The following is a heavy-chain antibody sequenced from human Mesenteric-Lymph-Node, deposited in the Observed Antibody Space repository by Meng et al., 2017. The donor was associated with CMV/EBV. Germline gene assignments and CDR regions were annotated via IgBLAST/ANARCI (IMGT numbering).Heavy chain of an antibody. CDR1: GYTFTSYD. CDR2: INADSGGA. CDR3: ARGGVRGFSGYDSQFYYYGMDV. V-gene: IGHV1-2*02. D-gene: IGHD5-12*01. J-gene: IGHJ6*02. Sequence: ASVKVSCKASGYTFTSYDISWVRQAPGQGLEWMGWINADSGGANYAQQFQGRVIITRDTSISTAYMELSRLRSDDTAVYYCARGGVRGFSGYDSQFYYYGMDVWGRGTTVTVSS.